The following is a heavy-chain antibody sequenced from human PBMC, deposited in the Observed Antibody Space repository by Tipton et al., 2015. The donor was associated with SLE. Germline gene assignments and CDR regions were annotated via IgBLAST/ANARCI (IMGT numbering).Heavy chain of an antibody. CDR1: GFTFNDQR. Sequence: SLRLSCAASGFTFNDQRMTWVRQAPGKGLEWVSGISGSGDFTYYGVSVKGRFAISRDNSKNTLFLQMNNLRAEDTAVYYCANNRRYYDILTGYVLFDSWGQGTLVTVSS. D-gene: IGHD3-9*01. V-gene: IGHV3-23*01. J-gene: IGHJ4*02. CDR2: ISGSGDFT. CDR3: ANNRRYYDILTGYVLFDS.